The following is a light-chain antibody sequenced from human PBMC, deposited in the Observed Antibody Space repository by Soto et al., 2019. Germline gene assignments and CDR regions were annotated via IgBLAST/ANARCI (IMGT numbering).Light chain of an antibody. J-gene: IGKJ1*01. Sequence: EIVLTQSPGTLTLSPVARATLPPRASQSVSSSHLAWYQQKPRQAPRLLIYGTSNGATGIQARFSGSGSGPDFSLIISIMEPEDFAVYDCQYYGSSPRTLGKGTKVAIK. CDR3: QYYGSSPRT. V-gene: IGKV3-20*01. CDR1: QSVSSSH. CDR2: GTS.